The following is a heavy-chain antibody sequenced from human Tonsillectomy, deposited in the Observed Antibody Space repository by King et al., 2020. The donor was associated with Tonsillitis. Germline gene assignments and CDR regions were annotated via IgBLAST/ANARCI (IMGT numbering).Heavy chain of an antibody. J-gene: IGHJ4*02. D-gene: IGHD3-10*01. V-gene: IGHV1-18*01. Sequence: QLVQSGAEVKKPGASVKVSCKASGYTFTSYGISWVRQAPGQGLEWMGWITLYNGNTIYAQEVQGRVTMTTDTSTSTAYMELRSLRSDDTAVYYCARADSVVRGFWFDYWGQGTLVTVSS. CDR1: GYTFTSYG. CDR3: ARADSVVRGFWFDY. CDR2: ITLYNGNT.